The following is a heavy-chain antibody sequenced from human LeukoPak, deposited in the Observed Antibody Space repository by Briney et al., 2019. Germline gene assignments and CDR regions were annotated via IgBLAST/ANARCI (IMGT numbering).Heavy chain of an antibody. CDR1: GFTFGSYA. CDR3: AKSRSGWHPV. D-gene: IGHD6-19*01. CDR2: VSYDGSNK. V-gene: IGHV3-30*18. Sequence: GGSLRLSCETSGFTFGSYAMHWVRQAPGKGPEWVAVVSYDGSNKYYADSVKDQFTISRDNSKNTLYLQIHSLRAEDTAVYYCAKSRSGWHPVWGQGTMVTVSS. J-gene: IGHJ3*01.